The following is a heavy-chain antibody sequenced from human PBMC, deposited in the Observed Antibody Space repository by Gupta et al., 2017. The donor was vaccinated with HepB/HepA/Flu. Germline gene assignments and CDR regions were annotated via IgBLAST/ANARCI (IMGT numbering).Heavy chain of an antibody. D-gene: IGHD4-17*01. J-gene: IGHJ6*02. Sequence: EVQLVESGGGLVKPGGSLRLSCAASGFTFSSYSMNWVRQAPGKGLEWVSSISSSSSYIYYADSVKGRFTISRDNAKNSLYLQMNSLRAEDTAVYYCARALPMTTVTSRPERYYYGMDVWGQGTTVTVSS. CDR3: ARALPMTTVTSRPERYYYGMDV. CDR1: GFTFSSYS. V-gene: IGHV3-21*01. CDR2: ISSSSSYI.